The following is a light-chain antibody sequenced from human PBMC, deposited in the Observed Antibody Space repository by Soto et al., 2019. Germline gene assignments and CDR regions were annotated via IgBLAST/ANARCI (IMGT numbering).Light chain of an antibody. CDR3: AAWDDSRLGSWV. CDR1: SSNIGNSI. V-gene: IGLV1-44*01. J-gene: IGLJ3*02. Sequence: QAVVTQPPSASGTPGQRVTISCSGSSSNIGNSIVNWYQHVPGTAPRLLIYSNDQRPSGVPDRFSGSKSGTSASLAITGLQSEDEADYYCAAWDDSRLGSWVFGGGTKVTVL. CDR2: SND.